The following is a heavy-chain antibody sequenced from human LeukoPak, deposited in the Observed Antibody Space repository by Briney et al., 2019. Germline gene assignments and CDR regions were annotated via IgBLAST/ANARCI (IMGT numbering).Heavy chain of an antibody. V-gene: IGHV4-59*01. D-gene: IGHD2-2*01. CDR3: ARVRGDCSSTSCYPTHFDY. CDR2: IYYSGST. Sequence: SETLSLTCTVSGGSISSYYWSWIRQPPGKGLELIGYIYYSGSTNYNPSLKGRVTISVDTSKNPFSLKLSSVTAADTAVYYCARVRGDCSSTSCYPTHFDYWGQGTLVTVSS. CDR1: GGSISSYY. J-gene: IGHJ4*02.